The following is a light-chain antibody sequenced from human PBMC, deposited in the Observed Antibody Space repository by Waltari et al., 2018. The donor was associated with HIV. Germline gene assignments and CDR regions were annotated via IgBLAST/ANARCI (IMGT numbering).Light chain of an antibody. CDR1: RRVLYSSNNNNY. V-gene: IGKV4-1*01. Sequence: VMPQSPDSLAVSLRESADINCKSSRRVLYSSNNNNYSAWYQQKPRQPPKLVIYWASTRESGVPERCSGSGSGTDFTLTISSLQAEDVAVYYCQQDYSTPYTFGQGTKLEIK. CDR3: QQDYSTPYT. CDR2: WAS. J-gene: IGKJ2*01.